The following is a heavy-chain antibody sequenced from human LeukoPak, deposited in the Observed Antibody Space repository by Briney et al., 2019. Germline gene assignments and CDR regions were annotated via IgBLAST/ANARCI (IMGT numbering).Heavy chain of an antibody. J-gene: IGHJ6*03. CDR2: INPNSGGT. Sequence: ASVKVSCKASGYTFTGYYMHWVRQAPGQGLEWMGWINPNSGGTNYAQKFQGRVTMTRDTSISTAYMELSRLRSDDTAVYYCARVVGSSSSFYYCYMDVWGKGTTVTVSS. CDR1: GYTFTGYY. CDR3: ARVVGSSSSFYYCYMDV. V-gene: IGHV1-2*02. D-gene: IGHD6-6*01.